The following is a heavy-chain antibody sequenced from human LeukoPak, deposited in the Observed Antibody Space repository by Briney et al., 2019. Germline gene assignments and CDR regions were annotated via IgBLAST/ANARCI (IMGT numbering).Heavy chain of an antibody. CDR3: AAKGYYYARRFDC. Sequence: LSLTCAVYGGSFSGYYWSWIRQPPGKGLEWVSYISSSGSTIYYADSVKGRFTISRDNAKNSLYLQMNSLRAEDTAVYYCAAKGYYYARRFDCWGQGTLVTVSS. V-gene: IGHV3-11*04. J-gene: IGHJ4*02. D-gene: IGHD3-22*01. CDR1: GGSFSGYY. CDR2: ISSSGSTI.